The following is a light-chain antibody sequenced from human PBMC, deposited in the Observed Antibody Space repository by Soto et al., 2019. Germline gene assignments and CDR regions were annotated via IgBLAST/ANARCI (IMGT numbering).Light chain of an antibody. Sequence: DIQMTQSPSSLSASVGDRVTITCRASQGISNYLAWYQQKPGKVPKLLIHAASTLQSGVPSRFSGSGSGTGFTLTISSLQPEDVATYYCQKYNSAPPTFGQGTKVDI. V-gene: IGKV1-27*01. J-gene: IGKJ1*01. CDR3: QKYNSAPPT. CDR1: QGISNY. CDR2: AAS.